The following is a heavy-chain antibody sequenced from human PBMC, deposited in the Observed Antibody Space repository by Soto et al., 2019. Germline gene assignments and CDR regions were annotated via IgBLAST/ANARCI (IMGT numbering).Heavy chain of an antibody. V-gene: IGHV4-34*01. J-gene: IGHJ6*02. Sequence: SETLSLTCAVYGGSFSGYYWSWIRQPPGKGLEWIGEINHSGSTNYNPSLKSRVTISVDTSKNQFSLKLSSVTAADTAVYYCARGGGIASSGWYGVYYYYGMDVWGHGTTVTVSS. CDR1: GGSFSGYY. CDR2: INHSGST. CDR3: ARGGGIASSGWYGVYYYYGMDV. D-gene: IGHD6-19*01.